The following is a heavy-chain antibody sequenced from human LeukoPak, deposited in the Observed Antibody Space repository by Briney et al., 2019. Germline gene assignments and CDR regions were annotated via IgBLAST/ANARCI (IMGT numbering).Heavy chain of an antibody. Sequence: GGSLRLSCAPSGFTFSRYAMSWVRQAPGKGLEWVSAISGSGGSTYYADSVKGRFTISRDDSKNTFSLQMNSLRAEDTALYYCAKDAKRNYDFWDRFDYWGQGTLVTVSS. CDR1: GFTFSRYA. CDR3: AKDAKRNYDFWDRFDY. J-gene: IGHJ4*02. V-gene: IGHV3-23*01. CDR2: ISGSGGST. D-gene: IGHD3-3*01.